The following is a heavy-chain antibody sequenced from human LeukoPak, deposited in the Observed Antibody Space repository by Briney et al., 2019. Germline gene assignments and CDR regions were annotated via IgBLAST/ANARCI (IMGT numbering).Heavy chain of an antibody. V-gene: IGHV3-30*02. CDR2: IQYDGNNK. Sequence: GGSLRLSCAASAFTFSSYGMHWVRQAPGKGLEWVTSIQYDGNNKYYADSVKGRFSISRYNPNNTLFLQMNSLRAEDTAVYYCAKEGGYSYGFGIGDDALDIWGQGTMVTVSS. J-gene: IGHJ3*02. D-gene: IGHD5-18*01. CDR3: AKEGGYSYGFGIGDDALDI. CDR1: AFTFSSYG.